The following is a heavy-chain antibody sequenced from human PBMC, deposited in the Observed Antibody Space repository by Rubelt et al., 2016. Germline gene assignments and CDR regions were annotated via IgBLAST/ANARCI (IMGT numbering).Heavy chain of an antibody. V-gene: IGHV3-23*04. D-gene: IGHD3-22*01. Sequence: QLVESGGGLVQPGRSLRLSCTASGFAFNDYAMTWVRQAPGKGLEWVSITSGSGDSRYYADSVRGRFHISRDNSKNTLYLQMNSLRAEDTAVYYCAKGVSSDWRPFDYWGQGTLVTVSS. CDR1: GFAFNDYA. CDR2: TSGSGDSR. CDR3: AKGVSSDWRPFDY. J-gene: IGHJ4*02.